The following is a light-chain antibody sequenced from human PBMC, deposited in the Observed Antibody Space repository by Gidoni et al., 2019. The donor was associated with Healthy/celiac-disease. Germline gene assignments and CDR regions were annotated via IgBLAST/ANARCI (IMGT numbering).Light chain of an antibody. CDR3: QHYGSSPGT. Sequence: EIVLTQSPGPLSLSPGERATLSCRASQSVSSSYLAWYQQKPVQAPRLLIYGASSRSTGIPDRFSGSGSGTDFTLTISRLEPEDFAVYYCQHYGSSPGTFGQGTKVEIK. CDR2: GAS. V-gene: IGKV3-20*01. J-gene: IGKJ1*01. CDR1: QSVSSSY.